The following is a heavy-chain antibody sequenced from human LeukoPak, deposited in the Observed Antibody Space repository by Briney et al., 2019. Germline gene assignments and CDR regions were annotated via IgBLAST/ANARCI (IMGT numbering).Heavy chain of an antibody. Sequence: GGSLRLSCAASGFTFSSYAMSWVRQAPGKGLEWVSAISGSGGSTYYADSVKGRFTISRDNSKNTLYLQMNSLRAEDTAVYYCAKDLLSRITIFGVVIMGGTDVWGQGTTVTVSS. CDR3: AKDLLSRITIFGVVIMGGTDV. J-gene: IGHJ6*02. CDR1: GFTFSSYA. V-gene: IGHV3-23*01. CDR2: ISGSGGST. D-gene: IGHD3-3*01.